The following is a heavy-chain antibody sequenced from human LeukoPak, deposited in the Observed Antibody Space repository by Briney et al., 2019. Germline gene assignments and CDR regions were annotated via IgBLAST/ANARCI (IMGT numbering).Heavy chain of an antibody. Sequence: GGTLRLSCAASGFTFSSYGMSWVRQAPGKGLEWVSAISGSGGSTYYADSVKGRFTISRDNAKNSLYLQMNSLRAEDTAVYYCARDRGTGYSYGFHWFDPWGQGTLVTVSS. J-gene: IGHJ5*02. D-gene: IGHD5-18*01. V-gene: IGHV3-23*01. CDR2: ISGSGGST. CDR3: ARDRGTGYSYGFHWFDP. CDR1: GFTFSSYG.